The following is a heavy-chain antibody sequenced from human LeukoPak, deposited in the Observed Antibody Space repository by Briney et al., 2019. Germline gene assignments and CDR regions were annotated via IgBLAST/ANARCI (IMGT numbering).Heavy chain of an antibody. CDR1: GYTFTSYG. V-gene: IGHV1-18*01. J-gene: IGHJ3*02. D-gene: IGHD1-14*01. CDR3: ARDPVTTESQLSHNGDAFDI. Sequence: ASVKVSCKASGYTFTSYGISWVRQAPGQGLEWMGWISAYNGNTNYAQKLQGRVTMTTDTSTSTAYMELRSLRSDDTAVYYCARDPVTTESQLSHNGDAFDIWGQGTMVTVSS. CDR2: ISAYNGNT.